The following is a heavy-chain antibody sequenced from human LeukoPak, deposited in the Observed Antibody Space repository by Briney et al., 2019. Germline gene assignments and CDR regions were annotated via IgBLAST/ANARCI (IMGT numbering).Heavy chain of an antibody. V-gene: IGHV5-51*01. CDR3: ARASIAAAVYNWFDP. CDR2: IYPGDSDT. D-gene: IGHD6-13*01. CDR1: GYSFTGYW. Sequence: GESLKISCKGSGYSFTGYWIGWVRQMPGKGLEWMGIIYPGDSDTRYSPSFQGQVTISADKSISTAYLQWSSLKASDTAMYYCARASIAAAVYNWFDPWGQGTLVTVSS. J-gene: IGHJ5*02.